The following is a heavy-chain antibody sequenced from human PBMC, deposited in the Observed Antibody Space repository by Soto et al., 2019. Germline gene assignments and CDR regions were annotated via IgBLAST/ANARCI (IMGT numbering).Heavy chain of an antibody. J-gene: IGHJ4*02. CDR2: ISSSSSYI. CDR1: GFTFSSYS. CDR3: ARVWGLAVIIGSLDY. V-gene: IGHV3-21*01. D-gene: IGHD3-3*01. Sequence: GGSLRLSCAASGFTFSSYSMNWVRQAPGKGLEWVSSISSSSSYIYYADSVKGRFTISRDNAKNSLYLQMNSLRAEDTAVYYCARVWGLAVIIGSLDYRAQRTPVTGSS.